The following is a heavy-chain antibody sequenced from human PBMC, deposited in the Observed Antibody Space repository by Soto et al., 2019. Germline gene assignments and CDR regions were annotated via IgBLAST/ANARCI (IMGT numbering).Heavy chain of an antibody. J-gene: IGHJ4*02. CDR1: GGSISNYY. Sequence: SETLSLTCTVSGGSISNYYWSWIRQPPGKGLQWIGYIFSSGSTNYNPSLKSRVTISVDTSKNQFSLNLSSVTAADTAVYYCARQRRDFYYWGQGSLVTVSS. V-gene: IGHV4-59*08. CDR3: ARQRRDFYY. CDR2: IFSSGST.